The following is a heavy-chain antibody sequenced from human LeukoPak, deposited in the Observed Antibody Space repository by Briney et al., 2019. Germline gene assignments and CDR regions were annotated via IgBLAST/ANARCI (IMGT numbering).Heavy chain of an antibody. CDR3: ARVRRSGSYYGVFSAFDI. CDR2: ISIYNGNT. D-gene: IGHD1-26*01. J-gene: IGHJ3*02. Sequence: GASVKVSFKASGYTFTSYGISWVRQAPGQGLEWMGWISIYNGNTNYAQKVQGRVTMTTDTSTSTAYMELRSLRSDDTAVYYCARVRRSGSYYGVFSAFDIWGQGTMVTVSS. V-gene: IGHV1-18*01. CDR1: GYTFTSYG.